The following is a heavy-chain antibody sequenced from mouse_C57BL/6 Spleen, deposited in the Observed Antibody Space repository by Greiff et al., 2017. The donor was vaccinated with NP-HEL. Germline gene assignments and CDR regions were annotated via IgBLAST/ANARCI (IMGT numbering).Heavy chain of an antibody. D-gene: IGHD1-1*01. CDR2: IHPSDSDT. J-gene: IGHJ1*03. V-gene: IGHV1-74*01. CDR1: GYTFTSYW. Sequence: QVQLKQPGAELVKPGASVKVSCKASGYTFTSYWMHWVKQRPGQGLEWIGRIHPSDSDTNYNQKFKGKATLTVDKSSSTAYMQLSSLTSEDSAVYYCAIELTTVVEGYFDVWGTGTTVTVSS. CDR3: AIELTTVVEGYFDV.